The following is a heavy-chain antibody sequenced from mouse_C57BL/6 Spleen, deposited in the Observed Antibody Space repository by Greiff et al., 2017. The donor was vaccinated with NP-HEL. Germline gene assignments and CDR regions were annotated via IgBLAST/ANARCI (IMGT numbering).Heavy chain of an antibody. Sequence: QVQLKESGPELVKPGASVKISCKASGYAFSSSWMNWVKQRPGKGLEWIGRIYPGDGDTNYNGKFKGKATLTADKSSSTAYMQLSSLTSEDAAVYFCARSYYGSSHWYFDGWGTGTTVTVSS. J-gene: IGHJ1*03. CDR2: IYPGDGDT. D-gene: IGHD1-1*01. V-gene: IGHV1-82*01. CDR1: GYAFSSSW. CDR3: ARSYYGSSHWYFDG.